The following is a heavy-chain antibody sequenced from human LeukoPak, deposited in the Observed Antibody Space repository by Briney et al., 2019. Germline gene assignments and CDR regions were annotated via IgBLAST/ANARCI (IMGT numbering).Heavy chain of an antibody. CDR3: ATRGDKCYFDY. CDR2: ISGSGGST. CDR1: GFTFSSYA. Sequence: GGSLRLSCAASGFTFSSYAMSWVRQAPGKGLEWVSVISGSGGSTYYADSVKGRFTISRDNSKNTLYLQMNSLRAEDTAVYYCATRGDKCYFDYWGQGTLVTVSS. D-gene: IGHD3-10*01. V-gene: IGHV3-23*01. J-gene: IGHJ4*02.